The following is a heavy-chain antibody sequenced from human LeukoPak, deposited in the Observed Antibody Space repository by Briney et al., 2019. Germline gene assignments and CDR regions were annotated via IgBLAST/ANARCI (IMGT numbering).Heavy chain of an antibody. V-gene: IGHV3-23*01. J-gene: IGHJ4*02. CDR3: AKGSYYDSSGSFYFDY. CDR2: ISGSGDNT. CDR1: GFTFSSYA. Sequence: GALRLSCAASGFTFSSYAMSWVRRAPGKGLEWVSGISGSGDNTYYADSVKGRFTISRDNSKNTLYVQVNSLGTEDTAAYYCAKGSYYDSSGSFYFDYWGQGTLVTVSP. D-gene: IGHD3-22*01.